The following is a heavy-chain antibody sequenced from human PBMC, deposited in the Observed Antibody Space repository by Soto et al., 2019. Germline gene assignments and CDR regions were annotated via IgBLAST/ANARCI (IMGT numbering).Heavy chain of an antibody. CDR2: IFPGDSDT. CDR3: ARQGLPYRRSGYYYRMDV. D-gene: IGHD1-26*01. CDR1: GFSLNTYW. Sequence: PGESLNISCEGSGFSLNTYWIAWVRQMPGKGLEWMGAIFPGDSDTRYSPSFEGQVNISADRSSSTAFLHWNSLKVSDSAVYFCARQGLPYRRSGYYYRMDVWGRGPTVTVSS. J-gene: IGHJ6*02. V-gene: IGHV5-51*01.